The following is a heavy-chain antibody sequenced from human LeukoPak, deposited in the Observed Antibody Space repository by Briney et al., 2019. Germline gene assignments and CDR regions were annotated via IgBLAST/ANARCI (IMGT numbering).Heavy chain of an antibody. CDR2: MNPNSGNT. V-gene: IGHV1-8*03. CDR3: ARLGYCSSTSCYTANHYYYYYYMDV. D-gene: IGHD2-2*02. CDR1: GYTFTSYD. J-gene: IGHJ6*03. Sequence: ASVKVSCKASGYTFTSYDINWVRQATGQGLEWMGWMNPNSGNTGYAQKFQGRVTITRNTSISTAYMELSSLRSEDTAVYYCARLGYCSSTSCYTANHYYYYYYMDVWGKGTTVTVSS.